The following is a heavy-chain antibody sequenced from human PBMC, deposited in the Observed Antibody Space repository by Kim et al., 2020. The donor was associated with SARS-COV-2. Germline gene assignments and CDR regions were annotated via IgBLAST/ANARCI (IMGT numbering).Heavy chain of an antibody. CDR1: GFTFSSYS. D-gene: IGHD4-4*01. CDR3: VRGLGGESMTTMGLIGFDY. Sequence: GGSLRLSCSASGFTFSSYSMHWVRQAPGQGLEYVSAISTNGDSTYYADSVKGRFTISRDDSKNTLYLEMSSLGAEDTAVYYCVRGLGGESMTTMGLIGFDYWGQGTLVAVSS. CDR2: ISTNGDST. V-gene: IGHV3-64D*09. J-gene: IGHJ4*02.